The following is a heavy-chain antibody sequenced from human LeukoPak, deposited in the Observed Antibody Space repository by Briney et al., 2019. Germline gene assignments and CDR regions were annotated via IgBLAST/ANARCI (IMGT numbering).Heavy chain of an antibody. V-gene: IGHV4-34*01. D-gene: IGHD3-10*01. CDR2: INHSGST. CDR1: GESFSGYY. CDR3: ARHGGRSDAWFGTTTGYYYMDV. Sequence: PSETLSLTCAVYGESFSGYYWSWIRQPPGKGLEWIGEINHSGSTNYNPSLKSRVTISVDMSKNQFSLKLSSVTAADTAVYYCARHGGRSDAWFGTTTGYYYMDVWGKGTTVTISS. J-gene: IGHJ6*03.